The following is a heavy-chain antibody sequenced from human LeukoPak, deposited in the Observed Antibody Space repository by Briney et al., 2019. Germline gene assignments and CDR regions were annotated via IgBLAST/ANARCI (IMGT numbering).Heavy chain of an antibody. J-gene: IGHJ5*02. D-gene: IGHD2-15*01. CDR2: ISGSGGST. CDR1: GFTFSSYA. V-gene: IGHV3-23*01. CDR3: AKTGYCSGGSCYWRWFDP. Sequence: GRSLRLSCAASGFTFSSYAMSWVRQAPGKGLEWVSAISGSGGSTYYADSVKGRFTISRDNSKNTLYQQMNSLRAEDTAVYYCAKTGYCSGGSCYWRWFDPWGQGTLVTVSS.